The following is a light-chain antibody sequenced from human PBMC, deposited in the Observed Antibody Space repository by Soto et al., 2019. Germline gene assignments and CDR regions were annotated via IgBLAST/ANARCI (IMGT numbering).Light chain of an antibody. CDR1: QGIIDY. CDR3: QKYDSAPPT. CDR2: GAS. J-gene: IGKJ1*01. Sequence: DLQMTQSPSSLSASVGDRVTITCRASQGIIDYLAWYQQKPGKPPKLLIYGASTLQSGVPSRFSGSGAGTDFSLTIRRLQPEDVATYYCQKYDSAPPTFRPGAKVEIK. V-gene: IGKV1-27*01.